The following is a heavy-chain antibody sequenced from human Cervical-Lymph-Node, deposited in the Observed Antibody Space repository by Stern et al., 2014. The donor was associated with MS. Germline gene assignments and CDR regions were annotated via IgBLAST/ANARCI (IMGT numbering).Heavy chain of an antibody. CDR2: FDREDGET. CDR1: GYTLTELA. Sequence: QLVQSGAEVKKPGASMKVSCKVSGYTLTELAMHWVRQAPGRGLEWMGGFDREDGETIYAQKFQGRVTMTEDTSTDTAYMELSSLTSEDTAVYYCATRYCTGTSCYDHSPFWGQGTLVTVSS. D-gene: IGHD2-2*01. CDR3: ATRYCTGTSCYDHSPF. J-gene: IGHJ4*02. V-gene: IGHV1-24*01.